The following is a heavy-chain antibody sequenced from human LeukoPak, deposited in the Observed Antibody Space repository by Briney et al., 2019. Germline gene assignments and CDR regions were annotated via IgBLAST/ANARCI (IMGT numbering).Heavy chain of an antibody. D-gene: IGHD2-15*01. CDR1: GGSISSYY. J-gene: IGHJ4*02. Sequence: SETLSLTCTVSGGSISSYYWSWIRQPPGKGLEWIGYIYYSGSTNYNPSLKSRVTISVDTSKSQFSLKLSSVTAADTAVYYCARGGPYCSGGSCYPYFDYWGQGTLVTVSS. V-gene: IGHV4-59*01. CDR3: ARGGPYCSGGSCYPYFDY. CDR2: IYYSGST.